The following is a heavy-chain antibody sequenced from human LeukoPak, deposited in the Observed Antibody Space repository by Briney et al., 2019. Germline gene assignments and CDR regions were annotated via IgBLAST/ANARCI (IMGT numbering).Heavy chain of an antibody. Sequence: SETLSLTCTVSGGSISIYYWSWIRQPPGKGLEWIGYIYDSGSTNYNPSLKSRVTISVDTSKNQFSLKLSSVTAADTAVYYCASLTTAEAFDIWGQGTMVTVSS. CDR2: IYDSGST. J-gene: IGHJ3*02. CDR1: GGSISIYY. CDR3: ASLTTAEAFDI. D-gene: IGHD3-22*01. V-gene: IGHV4-59*01.